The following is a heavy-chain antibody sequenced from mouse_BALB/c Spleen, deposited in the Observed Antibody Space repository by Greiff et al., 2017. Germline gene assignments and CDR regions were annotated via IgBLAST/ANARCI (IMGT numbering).Heavy chain of an antibody. CDR1: GFAFSSYD. J-gene: IGHJ3*01. CDR2: LSSGGGST. Sequence: EVKLMESGGGLVKPGGSLKLSCAASGFAFSSYDMSWVRQTPEKRLEWVAYLSSGGGSTYYPDTVKGRFTISRDNAKNTLYLQMSSLKSEDTAMYYCARPFYGYDAWFAYWGQGTLVTVSA. CDR3: ARPFYGYDAWFAY. D-gene: IGHD2-9*01. V-gene: IGHV5-12-1*01.